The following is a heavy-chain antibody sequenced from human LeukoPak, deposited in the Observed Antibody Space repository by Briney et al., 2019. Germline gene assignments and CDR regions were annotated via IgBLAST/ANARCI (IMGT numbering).Heavy chain of an antibody. Sequence: ASVKVSCKASGYTFTSYGISWVRQAPGQGLEWMGWISAYNGNTNYAQKLQARVTMTTHTSTSTAYMELRSLRSDDTAVYYCARVGPITAAGRYNWFDPWGQGTLVTVSS. CDR1: GYTFTSYG. D-gene: IGHD6-13*01. CDR3: ARVGPITAAGRYNWFDP. J-gene: IGHJ5*02. V-gene: IGHV1-18*01. CDR2: ISAYNGNT.